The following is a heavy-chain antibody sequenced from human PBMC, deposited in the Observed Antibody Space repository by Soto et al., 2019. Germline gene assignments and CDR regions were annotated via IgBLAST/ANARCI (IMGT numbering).Heavy chain of an antibody. J-gene: IGHJ4*02. CDR3: ARTYYDILTGYPFLDY. CDR1: GGSFSGYY. V-gene: IGHV4-34*01. Sequence: PSETLSLTCAVYGGSFSGYYCSWIRQPPWKGLEWIGEINHSGSTNYNPSLKSRVTISVDTSKNQFSLKLNSVTAADTAVYYCARTYYDILTGYPFLDYSGQGTLVTVSS. D-gene: IGHD3-9*01. CDR2: INHSGST.